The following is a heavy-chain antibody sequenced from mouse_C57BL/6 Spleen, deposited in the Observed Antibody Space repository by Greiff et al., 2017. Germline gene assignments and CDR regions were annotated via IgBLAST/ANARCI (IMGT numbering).Heavy chain of an antibody. V-gene: IGHV5-9*01. J-gene: IGHJ2*01. CDR2: ISGGGGNT. CDR3: ARHIGGYGYFDY. D-gene: IGHD2-2*01. Sequence: EVQLKESGGGLVKPGGSLKLSCAASGFTFSSYTMSWVRQTPEKRLEWVATISGGGGNTYYPDSVKGRFTMSGDNAKNTLYLQMSSLRSEDTALYCGARHIGGYGYFDYWGQGTPLTVSA. CDR1: GFTFSSYT.